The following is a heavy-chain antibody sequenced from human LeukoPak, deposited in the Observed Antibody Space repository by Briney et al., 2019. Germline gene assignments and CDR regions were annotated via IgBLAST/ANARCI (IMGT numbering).Heavy chain of an antibody. J-gene: IGHJ4*02. CDR2: IKQDGTEK. CDR1: GFTLSSYW. V-gene: IGHV3-7*01. CDR3: AREVVAATLYYFDY. D-gene: IGHD2-15*01. Sequence: PGGSLRLSCAASGFTLSSYWMSWVRQAPGKGLEWVANIKQDGTEKYYVDSVKGRFTISRDNAKNSLYLQMNSLRAEDTAVYYCAREVVAATLYYFDYWGQGALVTASS.